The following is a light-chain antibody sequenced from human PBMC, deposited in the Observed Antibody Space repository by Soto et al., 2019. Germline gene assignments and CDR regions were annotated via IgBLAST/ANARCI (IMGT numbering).Light chain of an antibody. V-gene: IGKV4-1*01. CDR2: WAS. J-gene: IGKJ1*01. CDR1: QSVLYSSNNKNY. Sequence: DFVMTQSPDSLAVSLGERATINCKSSQSVLYSSNNKNYLAWYQQKSGQPPKLLMYWASTRESGVPDRFSGSASGTDFTLTITSLRAEDVAVYYCQQYYSTPLTFGQGTKVEIK. CDR3: QQYYSTPLT.